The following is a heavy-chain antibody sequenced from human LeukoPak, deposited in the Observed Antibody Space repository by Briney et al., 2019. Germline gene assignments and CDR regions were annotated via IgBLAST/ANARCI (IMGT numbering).Heavy chain of an antibody. D-gene: IGHD3-22*01. CDR1: GGSISSYY. J-gene: IGHJ4*02. CDR3: ARNYYDSSGYKSFDY. Sequence: SETLSLTCTVSGGSISSYYWSWIRQPPGKGLEWSGYIYYSGSTNYNPSLKSRVTISVDTSKNQFSLKLSSVTAADTAVYYCARNYYDSSGYKSFDYWGQGTLVTVSS. CDR2: IYYSGST. V-gene: IGHV4-59*01.